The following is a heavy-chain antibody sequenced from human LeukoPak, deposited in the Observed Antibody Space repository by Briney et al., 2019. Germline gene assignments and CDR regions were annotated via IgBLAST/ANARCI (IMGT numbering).Heavy chain of an antibody. CDR2: IYTSGST. J-gene: IGHJ3*01. CDR1: GGSISSSSYY. Sequence: SETLSLTCTVSGGSISSSSYYWSWIRQPAGKGLEWIGRIYTSGSTNYNPSLKSRVTISVDTSKNQFSLKLSSVTAADTAVYYCAREDGITAFWGQGTMVTVSS. D-gene: IGHD2-21*02. V-gene: IGHV4-61*02. CDR3: AREDGITAF.